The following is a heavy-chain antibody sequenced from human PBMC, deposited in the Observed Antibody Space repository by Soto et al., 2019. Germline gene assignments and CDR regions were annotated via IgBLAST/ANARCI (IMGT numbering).Heavy chain of an antibody. CDR1: GGSFSGYY. V-gene: IGHV4-34*01. Sequence: SETLSLTCAVYGGSFSGYYWSWIRQPPWKGLEWIGEITHSGSTNYNPSLKSRVTISVDTSKNQFSLKLSSVTAADTALYFCASLQFYDFWSGSVPMDVWGQGTSVTVSS. CDR2: ITHSGST. CDR3: ASLQFYDFWSGSVPMDV. D-gene: IGHD3-3*01. J-gene: IGHJ6*02.